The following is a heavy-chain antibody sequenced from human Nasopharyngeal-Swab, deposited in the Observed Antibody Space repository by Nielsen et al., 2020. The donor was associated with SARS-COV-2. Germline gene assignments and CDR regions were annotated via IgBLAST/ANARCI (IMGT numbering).Heavy chain of an antibody. D-gene: IGHD3-10*02. Sequence: GGSLRLSCAASGFTFDDYAMHWVRQAPGKGLEWVSGISWNSGSIGYADSVKGRFTISRDNAKNSLYLQMNSLRAEDTALYYCAKDIVRGVMDAFDIWGQGTMVTASS. CDR2: ISWNSGSI. CDR3: AKDIVRGVMDAFDI. J-gene: IGHJ3*02. CDR1: GFTFDDYA. V-gene: IGHV3-9*01.